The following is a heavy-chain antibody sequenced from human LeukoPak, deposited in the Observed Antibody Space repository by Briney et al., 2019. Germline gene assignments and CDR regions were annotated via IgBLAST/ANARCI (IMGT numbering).Heavy chain of an antibody. V-gene: IGHV3-23*01. J-gene: IGHJ4*02. D-gene: IGHD3-10*01. CDR3: AKDRGITMVRGPSGISDS. CDR1: GFTFSSYA. CDR2: ISGSGGST. Sequence: GGSLRLSCAASGFTFSSYAMSWVRQAPGKGLEWVSGISGSGGSTYYADSVKGRFTISRDNSKNTLYLQMDSLRAEDTAVYYCAKDRGITMVRGPSGISDSWGQGTLVTVSS.